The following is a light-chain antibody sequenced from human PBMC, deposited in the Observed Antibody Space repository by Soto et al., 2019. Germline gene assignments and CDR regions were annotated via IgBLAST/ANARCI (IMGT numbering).Light chain of an antibody. V-gene: IGLV2-8*01. CDR1: SSDVGGYNY. J-gene: IGLJ1*01. CDR3: SSYAGSPGYV. Sequence: QSVLTQPPSASGSPGQSVTISCTGTSSDVGGYNYVSWYQQHPGKAPKLMIYEVSKRPSGVPDRFSGSKSGNTASLTVSGLQAEDEADYYCSSYAGSPGYVFGTGTKLTVL. CDR2: EVS.